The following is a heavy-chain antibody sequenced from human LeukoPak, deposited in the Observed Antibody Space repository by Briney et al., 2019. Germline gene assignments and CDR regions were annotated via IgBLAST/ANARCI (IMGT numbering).Heavy chain of an antibody. Sequence: ASVKVSCKASGYTFNDYYMHWVRQAPGQGLEWVGWINPISGGTDYAQKFQGRVTMTRDTSITKAYMELSRLRSDDTAVYYCARDRGRNWGSDYWGQGTLVTVSS. CDR1: GYTFNDYY. CDR3: ARDRGRNWGSDY. CDR2: INPISGGT. D-gene: IGHD7-27*01. J-gene: IGHJ4*02. V-gene: IGHV1-2*02.